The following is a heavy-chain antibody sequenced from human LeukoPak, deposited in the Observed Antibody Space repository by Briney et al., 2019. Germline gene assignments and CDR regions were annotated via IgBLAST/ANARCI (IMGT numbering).Heavy chain of an antibody. CDR1: GGSISSYY. Sequence: SETLSLTCTVSGGSISSYYWSWIRQPPGKGLEWIGYIYYSGSTNYNPSLKSRVTISVDASRNHFSLKLNSVTAADTAVYYCARRMKLAAKGDAFDIWGQGTMVTVSS. CDR2: IYYSGST. CDR3: ARRMKLAAKGDAFDI. J-gene: IGHJ3*02. D-gene: IGHD2-15*01. V-gene: IGHV4-59*08.